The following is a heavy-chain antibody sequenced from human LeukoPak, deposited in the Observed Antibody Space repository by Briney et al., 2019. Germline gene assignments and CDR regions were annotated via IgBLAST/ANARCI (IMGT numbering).Heavy chain of an antibody. CDR3: ARERSGSEIFARSFDI. CDR2: IYHSGST. CDR1: GGSISSSNW. V-gene: IGHV4-4*02. J-gene: IGHJ3*02. Sequence: PSETLSLTCAVSGGSISSSNWWSWVRRPPGKGLEWIGEIYHSGSTNYNPSLKSRITISVDKSKNQFSLKLSSVTAADTAVYYCARERSGSEIFARSFDIWGQGTMVTVSS. D-gene: IGHD3-3*01.